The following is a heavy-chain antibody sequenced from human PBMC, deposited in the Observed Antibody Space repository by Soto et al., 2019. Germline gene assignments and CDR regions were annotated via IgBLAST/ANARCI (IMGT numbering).Heavy chain of an antibody. J-gene: IGHJ6*02. CDR3: APPSPRGAAAPYSYYGMEV. V-gene: IGHV3-23*01. CDR2: ISGSGGST. D-gene: IGHD2-2*01. Sequence: GGSLRLSCAASGFTFSSYAMSWVRQAPGKGLEWVSAISGSGGSTYYADSVKGRFTISRDNSKNTLYLQMNSLRAEDTAVYYCAPPSPRGAAAPYSYYGMEVWGQGTTITASS. CDR1: GFTFSSYA.